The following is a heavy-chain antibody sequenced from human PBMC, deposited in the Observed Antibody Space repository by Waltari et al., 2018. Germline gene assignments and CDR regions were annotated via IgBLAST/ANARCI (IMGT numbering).Heavy chain of an antibody. CDR1: GDSMSGTSW. V-gene: IGHV4-4*02. CDR2: VHESGKA. J-gene: IGHJ4*02. Sequence: QLQLRESGPGPVKPSGTPTLTCTVSGDSMSGTSWWSWVRQSPGKGLEWVGQVHESGKANSHPSFASRVTVSLDRSHDQLSLRVTSATAADTAVYYCARDRGRGLYLDSWGPGILVTVSP. CDR3: ARDRGRGLYLDS. D-gene: IGHD2-15*01.